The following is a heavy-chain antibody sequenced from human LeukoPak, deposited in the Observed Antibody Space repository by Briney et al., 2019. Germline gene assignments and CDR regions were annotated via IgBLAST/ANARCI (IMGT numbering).Heavy chain of an antibody. CDR3: ATRVSTSRSFDY. J-gene: IGHJ4*02. CDR1: GFIVSNNY. Sequence: GGSLRLSCAPSGFIVSNNYMTWVRQAPGKGLEWVSVIYSGGSTYYADSVKGRFTISRDNSKNTLYLQMNSLRAEDTAVYYCATRVSTSRSFDYWGQGTLVTVFS. CDR2: IYSGGST. V-gene: IGHV3-53*01.